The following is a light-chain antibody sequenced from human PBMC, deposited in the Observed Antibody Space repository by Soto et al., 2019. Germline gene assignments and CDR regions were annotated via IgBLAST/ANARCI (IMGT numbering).Light chain of an antibody. CDR2: AAS. CDR3: QQTYTNPRT. Sequence: DIPMTQSPSSLSASVGDRVTITCRASQSIRTYLNWYQQKPGKAPKFLIYAASTLQSGVPSRFAGSGSGTEFTLTISSLQPEDFATYYCQQTYTNPRTFGQGTKVDIK. J-gene: IGKJ1*01. CDR1: QSIRTY. V-gene: IGKV1-39*01.